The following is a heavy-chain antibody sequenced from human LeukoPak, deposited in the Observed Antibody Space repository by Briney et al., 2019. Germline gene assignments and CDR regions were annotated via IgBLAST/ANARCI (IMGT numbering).Heavy chain of an antibody. J-gene: IGHJ6*02. V-gene: IGHV4-34*01. CDR3: ARGPPAKPGTGYYYGMDV. D-gene: IGHD2-2*01. Sequence: PSETLSLTCAVYGGSFSGYYWSWIRQPPGKGLEWIGEINHSGSTNYNPSLKSRVTISLDISKNQFSLKLSSVTAADTAVYYCARGPPAKPGTGYYYGMDVWGQGTTVTVSS. CDR1: GGSFSGYY. CDR2: INHSGST.